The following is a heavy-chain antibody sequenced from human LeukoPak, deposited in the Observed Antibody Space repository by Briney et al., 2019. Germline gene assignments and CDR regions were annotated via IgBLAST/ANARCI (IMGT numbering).Heavy chain of an antibody. Sequence: GGSLRLSCAASGFTFSSYWMHWVRQAPGKGLVWVSRINSDGGSTSYADSVKGRFTISRDNAKNTLYLQMNSLRAEDTAVYYCAREVGATHDFDYWGQGTLVTVSS. CDR3: AREVGATHDFDY. J-gene: IGHJ4*02. CDR2: INSDGGST. D-gene: IGHD1-26*01. CDR1: GFTFSSYW. V-gene: IGHV3-74*01.